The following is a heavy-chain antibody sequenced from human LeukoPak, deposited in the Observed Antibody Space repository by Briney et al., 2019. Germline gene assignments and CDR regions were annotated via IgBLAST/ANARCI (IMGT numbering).Heavy chain of an antibody. V-gene: IGHV1-2*06. D-gene: IGHD3-10*01. CDR3: AIAHGSGIYGMDV. CDR2: INPNSGGT. Sequence: ASVKVSCKASGYTFTGYYMHWVRQAPGQGLEWMGRINPNSGGTNYAQKFQGRVTMTRDTSISTAYMELSRLRSDDTAVYCCAIAHGSGIYGMDVWGQGTTVTVSS. CDR1: GYTFTGYY. J-gene: IGHJ6*02.